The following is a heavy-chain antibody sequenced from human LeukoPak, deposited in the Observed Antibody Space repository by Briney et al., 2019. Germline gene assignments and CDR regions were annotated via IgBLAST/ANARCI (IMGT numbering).Heavy chain of an antibody. CDR3: ARRYSYGSMGLDY. J-gene: IGHJ4*02. CDR2: ISSSSITI. V-gene: IGHV3-48*04. CDR1: GFTFSSYA. D-gene: IGHD5-18*01. Sequence: GGSLRLSCAASGFTFSSYAMNWVRQAPGKGLEWVSHISSSSITIYYADSVKGRFTISRDNAKNSLYLQMNSLRAEDTAVYYCARRYSYGSMGLDYWGQGTLVTVSS.